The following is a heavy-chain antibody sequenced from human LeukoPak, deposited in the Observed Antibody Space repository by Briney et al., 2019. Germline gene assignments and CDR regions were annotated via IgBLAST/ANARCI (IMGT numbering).Heavy chain of an antibody. CDR1: GGSISTYY. V-gene: IGHV4-59*01. Sequence: LETLSLTCTVSGGSISTYYWSWIRQPPGKGPEWIGYIYYSGNTNYNPSLKSRVTILVDTSKNQFSLKLSSVTAADTAVYYCARDVRGHFDFWGQGTVVTVSS. D-gene: IGHD3/OR15-3a*01. CDR3: ARDVRGHFDF. CDR2: IYYSGNT. J-gene: IGHJ4*02.